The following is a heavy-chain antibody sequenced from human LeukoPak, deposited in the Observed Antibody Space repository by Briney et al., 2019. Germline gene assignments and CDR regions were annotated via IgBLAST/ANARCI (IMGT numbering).Heavy chain of an antibody. J-gene: IGHJ4*02. CDR1: GGTFSSYA. V-gene: IGHV1-69*05. Sequence: SVKVSCKASGGTFSSYAISWVRQVPGQGLEWMGGIIPIFGTANYAQKFQGRVTITTDESTSTAYMELSSLRSEDTAVYYCARVKVYCGGDCYTPLDYWGQGTLVTVSS. D-gene: IGHD2-21*02. CDR3: ARVKVYCGGDCYTPLDY. CDR2: IIPIFGTA.